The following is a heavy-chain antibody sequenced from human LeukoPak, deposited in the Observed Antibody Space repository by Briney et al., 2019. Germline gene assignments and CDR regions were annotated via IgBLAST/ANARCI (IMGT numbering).Heavy chain of an antibody. CDR3: ARDVYYYDSSGYSFDAFDI. D-gene: IGHD3-22*01. V-gene: IGHV3-53*01. Sequence: GGSLRLSCAASGFTVSSNYMSWVRQAPGKGLEWVSVIYSGGSTYYADSVKGRFTISRDNSKNTLYLQMNSLRAEDTAVYYCARDVYYYDSSGYSFDAFDIWGQGTMVTVSS. CDR1: GFTVSSNY. J-gene: IGHJ3*02. CDR2: IYSGGST.